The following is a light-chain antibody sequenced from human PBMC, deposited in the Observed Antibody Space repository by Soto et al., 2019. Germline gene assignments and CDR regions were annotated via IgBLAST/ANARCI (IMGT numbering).Light chain of an antibody. J-gene: IGLJ1*01. V-gene: IGLV2-14*01. CDR1: SSDVGAYNY. CDR3: SAFATSRAYV. CDR2: EVS. Sequence: QSALTQPASVSGSPGLSITISCTGTSSDVGAYNYVSWYQQQSGKAPKLLIHEVSSRPAGVSDRFSGSKSGNTASLTISGLQAEDEADYYCSAFATSRAYVFGIGTKVTVL.